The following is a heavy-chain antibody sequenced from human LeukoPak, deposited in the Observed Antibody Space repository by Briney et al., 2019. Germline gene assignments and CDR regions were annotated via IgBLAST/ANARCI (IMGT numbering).Heavy chain of an antibody. CDR2: ISSSSSYI. CDR1: GFTFSSYS. J-gene: IGHJ4*02. CDR3: AREERYSYAQVDY. Sequence: GGSLRLSCAASGFTFSSYSMNWVRQAPGKGLEWVSSISSSSSYIYYADSVKDRFTISRDNAKNSLYLQMNSLRAEDTAVYYCAREERYSYAQVDYWGQGTLVTVSS. V-gene: IGHV3-21*01. D-gene: IGHD5-18*01.